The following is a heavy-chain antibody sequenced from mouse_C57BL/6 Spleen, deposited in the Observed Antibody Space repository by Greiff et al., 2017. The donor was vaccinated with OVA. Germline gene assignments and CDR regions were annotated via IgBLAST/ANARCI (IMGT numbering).Heavy chain of an antibody. CDR1: GYSFTGYY. CDR3: ATSGEGFTTPWFAY. CDR2: INPSTGGT. Sequence: VQLQQSGPELVKPGASVKISCKASGYSFTGYYMNWVKQSPEKSLEWIGEINPSTGGTTYNQKFKAKATLTVDKSSSTAYMQLKSLTSEDSAVYYCATSGEGFTTPWFAYWGQGTLVTFSA. J-gene: IGHJ3*01. V-gene: IGHV1-42*01. D-gene: IGHD1-1*01.